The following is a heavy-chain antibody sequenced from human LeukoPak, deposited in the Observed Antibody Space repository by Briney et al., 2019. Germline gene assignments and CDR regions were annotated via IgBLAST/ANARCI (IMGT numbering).Heavy chain of an antibody. CDR3: ARETIDCGGDCYDY. V-gene: IGHV3-48*03. CDR2: ISTDGTMA. Sequence: GGSLRLSCAASGFTFSNYEVNWVRQAPGKGLEWISYISTDGTMAYYAGSVKGRFTISRDNAKNSLYLQMNSLRADDTAVYYCARETIDCGGDCYDYWGQGTLATVSS. D-gene: IGHD2-21*01. J-gene: IGHJ4*02. CDR1: GFTFSNYE.